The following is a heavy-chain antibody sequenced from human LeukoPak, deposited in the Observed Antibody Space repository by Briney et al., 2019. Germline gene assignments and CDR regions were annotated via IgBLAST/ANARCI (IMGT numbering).Heavy chain of an antibody. D-gene: IGHD2-8*02. V-gene: IGHV3-66*01. J-gene: IGHJ4*02. CDR3: ASGRSGGVFDY. CDR1: GFTVSSNY. CDR2: IYSGGST. Sequence: PGGSLRLSCAASGFTVSSNYMSWVRQAPGKGLEWVSVIYSGGSTYYADSVKGRFTISRDNSKNTLYLQMNSLRTEDTAVYYCASGRSGGVFDYWGQGTLVTVSS.